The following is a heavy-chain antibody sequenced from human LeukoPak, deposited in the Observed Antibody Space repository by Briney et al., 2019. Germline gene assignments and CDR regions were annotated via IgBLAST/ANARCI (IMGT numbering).Heavy chain of an antibody. D-gene: IGHD3-10*01. CDR3: AKDADYYYGSGNSMDV. J-gene: IGHJ6*03. CDR1: GFSLSSYA. CDR2: TSSSDAGK. Sequence: GGSLRLSCTVSGFSLSSYALSWVRRAPGKGLEWVSATSSSDAGKYYADSVRGRFTVSRDNSKNTLYLQMNSLRAEDTAIYYCAKDADYYYGSGNSMDVWGKGTTVTVSS. V-gene: IGHV3-23*01.